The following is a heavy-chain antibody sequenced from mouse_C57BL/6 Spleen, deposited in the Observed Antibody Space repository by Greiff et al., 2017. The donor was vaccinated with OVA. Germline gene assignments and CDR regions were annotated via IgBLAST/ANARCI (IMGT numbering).Heavy chain of an antibody. J-gene: IGHJ2*01. CDR1: GFTFSSYT. D-gene: IGHD1-1*01. V-gene: IGHV5-9*01. CDR2: ISGGGGNT. Sequence: DVMLVESGGGLVKPGGSLKLSCAASGFTFSSYTMSWVRQTPEKRLEWVATISGGGGNTYYPDSVKGRFTISRDNAKNTLYLQMSSLRSEDTALYYCARHHYYGSSYSYWGQGTTLTVSS. CDR3: ARHHYYGSSYSY.